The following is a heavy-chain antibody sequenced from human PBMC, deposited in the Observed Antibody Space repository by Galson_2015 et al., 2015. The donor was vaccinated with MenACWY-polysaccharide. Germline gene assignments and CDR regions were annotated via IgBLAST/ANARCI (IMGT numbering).Heavy chain of an antibody. J-gene: IGHJ6*02. D-gene: IGHD2/OR15-2a*01. V-gene: IGHV3-74*01. CDR3: ARDYCDRISCSGMDV. CDR1: GFTFSSSW. CDR2: ILSDGSST. Sequence: SLRLSCAASGFTFSSSWMHWVRQAPGKGLVWVSRILSDGSSTSYADSVRGRFTISRDNAKNMLYLQMNSLRAEDTTVYYCARDYCDRISCSGMDVWGQGTTVTVSS.